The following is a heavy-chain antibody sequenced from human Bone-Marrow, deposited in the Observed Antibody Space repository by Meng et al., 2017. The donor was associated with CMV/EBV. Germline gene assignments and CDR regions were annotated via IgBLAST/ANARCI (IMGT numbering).Heavy chain of an antibody. CDR3: ARDMVPYYYYGMAV. Sequence: ASVKVSCKASGYTFTGYYMHWVRQAPGQGLEWMGWINPNSGGTNYAQKFQGRVTMTRDTSISTAYMELSRLRSDDTAVYYCARDMVPYYYYGMAVWGPGNTVNFSS. V-gene: IGHV1-2*02. CDR1: GYTFTGYY. CDR2: INPNSGGT. J-gene: IGHJ6*02. D-gene: IGHD6-13*01.